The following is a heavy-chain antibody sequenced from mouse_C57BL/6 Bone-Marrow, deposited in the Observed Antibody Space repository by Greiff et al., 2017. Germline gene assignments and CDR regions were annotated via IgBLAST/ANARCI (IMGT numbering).Heavy chain of an antibody. CDR2: IDPENGDT. CDR3: TPIYYGNYPYAMDY. J-gene: IGHJ4*01. Sequence: VQLQQSGAELVRPGASVKLSCTASGFNIKDDYMHWVKQRPEQGLEWIGWIDPENGDTEYASKFKGKATITADTSSNTAYLQLSSLTSEDTAVYYCTPIYYGNYPYAMDYWGQGTSVTVSS. V-gene: IGHV14-4*01. D-gene: IGHD2-1*01. CDR1: GFNIKDDY.